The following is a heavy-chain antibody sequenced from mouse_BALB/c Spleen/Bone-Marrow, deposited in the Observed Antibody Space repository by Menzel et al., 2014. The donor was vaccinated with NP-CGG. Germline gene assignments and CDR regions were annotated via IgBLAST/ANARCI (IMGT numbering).Heavy chain of an antibody. CDR1: GFTFSSYG. CDR2: INSGGTYT. CDR3: ARHAYYDQTEVSFVY. D-gene: IGHD2-4*01. V-gene: IGHV5-6*01. Sequence: EVQRVESGGDLVKPGGSLKLSCAASGFTFSSYGMSWVRQTPDKRLEWVATINSGGTYTFCSDSVKGRFTISRDNAKSNLYLQLSSLRSEDTALYYCARHAYYDQTEVSFVYWGQGTLVTVSA. J-gene: IGHJ3*01.